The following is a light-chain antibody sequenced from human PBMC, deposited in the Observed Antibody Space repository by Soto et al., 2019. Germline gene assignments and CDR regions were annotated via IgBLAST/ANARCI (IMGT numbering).Light chain of an antibody. CDR1: QSVISTY. Sequence: IVLTQSPGTLSLSPGERATLSCRASQSVISTYVAWYQQQPGQAPRLLLYGASNRATGIPDRFSGSGSGTDFTLTSTRLEPEDFAGYFCQQFCSSPTTFGQGTKLDIK. V-gene: IGKV3-20*01. CDR2: GAS. CDR3: QQFCSSPTT. J-gene: IGKJ2*01.